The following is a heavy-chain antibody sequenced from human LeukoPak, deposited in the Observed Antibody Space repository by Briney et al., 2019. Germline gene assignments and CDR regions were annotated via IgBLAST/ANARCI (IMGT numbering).Heavy chain of an antibody. D-gene: IGHD4-23*01. CDR1: GYTFTAYY. Sequence: ASVKVSCKASGYTFTAYYMHWVRQAPGQGLEWMGRINPNSGDTIYAQNFQGRVTVSRDTSISTAYMELSRLRSDDTAVYYCACWGGGNQGHWGQGTLVTVSS. CDR3: ACWGGGNQGH. J-gene: IGHJ4*02. CDR2: INPNSGDT. V-gene: IGHV1-2*06.